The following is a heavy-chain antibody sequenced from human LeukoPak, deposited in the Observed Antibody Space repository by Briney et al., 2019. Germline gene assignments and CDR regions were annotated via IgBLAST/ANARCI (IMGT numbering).Heavy chain of an antibody. V-gene: IGHV3-23*01. D-gene: IGHD1-26*01. CDR2: IRSGGGST. J-gene: IGHJ4*02. Sequence: SAIRSGGGSTYYAASVKGRFTISRDNSKNTLYLQVNSLRAEDTAVYYCAAVLGATYFDYWGQGTLVTVSS. CDR3: AAVLGATYFDY.